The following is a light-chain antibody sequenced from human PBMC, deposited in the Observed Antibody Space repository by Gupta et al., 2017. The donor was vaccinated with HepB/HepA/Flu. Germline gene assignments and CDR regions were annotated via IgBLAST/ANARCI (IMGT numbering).Light chain of an antibody. Sequence: DIVMTQSPDSLAVSLGERATNCKSSQSVLYSSNNKNYLAWYQQKPGQPPKLLIYWASTRESGVPDRFSGSGSGTDFTLTSSSLQAEDVAVYYWQQDYSTWTFGQGTKVEIK. CDR1: QSVLYSSNNKNY. CDR2: WAS. V-gene: IGKV4-1*01. J-gene: IGKJ1*01. CDR3: QQDYSTWT.